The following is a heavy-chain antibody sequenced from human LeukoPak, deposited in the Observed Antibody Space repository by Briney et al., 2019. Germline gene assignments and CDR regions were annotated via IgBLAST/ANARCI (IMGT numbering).Heavy chain of an antibody. CDR2: INSDGSST. D-gene: IGHD6-19*01. J-gene: IGHJ4*02. CDR3: ARDRTVAGRRGGYFDY. CDR1: GFTFSSYW. Sequence: GGSLRLSCAASGFTFSSYWMHWVRQAPGKGLVWVSRINSDGSSTSYADSVKGRFTISRDNAKNTLYLQMNSLRAADTAVYYCARDRTVAGRRGGYFDYWGQGTLVTVSS. V-gene: IGHV3-74*01.